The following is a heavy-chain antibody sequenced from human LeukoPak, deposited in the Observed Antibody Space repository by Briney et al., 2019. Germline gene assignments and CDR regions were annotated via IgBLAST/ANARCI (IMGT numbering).Heavy chain of an antibody. CDR3: ARDPYYYDSSGYPPLY. CDR1: GFTFSNYG. CDR2: IRYDGNNK. J-gene: IGHJ4*02. Sequence: GGSLRLSCGASGFTFSNYGMLWVRQAPGKGLDWVAFIRYDGNNKLYADSVKGRFTISRDNSKNTLYLHINSLRAEDTAVYYCARDPYYYDSSGYPPLYWGQGTLVTVSS. V-gene: IGHV3-30*02. D-gene: IGHD3-22*01.